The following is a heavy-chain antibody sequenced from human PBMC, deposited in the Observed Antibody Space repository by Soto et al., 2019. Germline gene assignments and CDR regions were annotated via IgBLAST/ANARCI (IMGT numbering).Heavy chain of an antibody. CDR2: INYGGSP. CDR3: ARLPHYGDPKAGI. CDR1: GGSFSGYY. D-gene: IGHD4-17*01. V-gene: IGHV4-34*01. Sequence: PSETLSLTCAVYGGSFSGYYLTWIRQPPGTGLEWIGEINYGGSPYYNPSLKSRVTISVDTSKNQFSLKLSSVTAADTAVYYCARLPHYGDPKAGIWGRGTLVTVSS. J-gene: IGHJ4*02.